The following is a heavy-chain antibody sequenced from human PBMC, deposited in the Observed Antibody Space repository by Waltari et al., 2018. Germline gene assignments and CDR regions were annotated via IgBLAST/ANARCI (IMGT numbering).Heavy chain of an antibody. CDR3: ARSPRVVRYFDY. V-gene: IGHV4-39*07. CDR2: IYYSGST. Sequence: QLQLQESGPGLVKPSETLSLTCTVSGGSISSSSYYWGWIRQPPGKGLEWIGSIYYSGSTYYNPSLKSRVTISVDTSKNQFSLKLSSVTAADTAVYYCARSPRVVRYFDYWGQGTLVTVSS. D-gene: IGHD3-3*01. J-gene: IGHJ4*02. CDR1: GGSISSSSYY.